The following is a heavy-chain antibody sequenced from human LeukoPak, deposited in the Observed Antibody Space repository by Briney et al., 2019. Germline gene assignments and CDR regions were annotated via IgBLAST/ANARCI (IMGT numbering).Heavy chain of an antibody. D-gene: IGHD5-24*01. CDR1: GYSVSSNYY. Sequence: PSETLSLTCAVSGYSVSSNYYWGWIRQPPGKGLEWIGSVYHSGSTYYNPSLKSRVTISVDTSKNQFSLKLSSVTAADTAVYYCARRGGGDGYNFDYWGQGTLVTVSS. CDR3: ARRGGGDGYNFDY. J-gene: IGHJ4*02. CDR2: VYHSGST. V-gene: IGHV4-38-2*01.